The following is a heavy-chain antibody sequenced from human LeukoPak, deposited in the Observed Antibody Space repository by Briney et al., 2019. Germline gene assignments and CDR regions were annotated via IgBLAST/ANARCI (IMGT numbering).Heavy chain of an antibody. J-gene: IGHJ4*02. CDR3: ARGARFIWFGESYYFDY. Sequence: ASVKVSCKASGYTFTGYYMHWVRQAPGQGLEWMGRINPNSGGTNYAQKFKGRVTMTRDTSISTAYMQLSSLRSDDTAVYYCARGARFIWFGESYYFDYWGQGTLVTVSS. CDR1: GYTFTGYY. V-gene: IGHV1-2*06. CDR2: INPNSGGT. D-gene: IGHD3-10*01.